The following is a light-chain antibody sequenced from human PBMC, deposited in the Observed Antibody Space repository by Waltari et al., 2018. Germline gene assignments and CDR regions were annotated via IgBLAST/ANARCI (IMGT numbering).Light chain of an antibody. CDR3: SSYTTSSTVYV. V-gene: IGLV2-14*03. Sequence: QSALTQPASVSGSPGQSITISCTGTSSDVGTYDYVSWYQQHPGKAPKLMIYDVTKRPSSIANRFSGSKSCNTASLTISGLQAEDEADYYCSSYTTSSTVYVFGTGTKVTVL. J-gene: IGLJ1*01. CDR1: SSDVGTYDY. CDR2: DVT.